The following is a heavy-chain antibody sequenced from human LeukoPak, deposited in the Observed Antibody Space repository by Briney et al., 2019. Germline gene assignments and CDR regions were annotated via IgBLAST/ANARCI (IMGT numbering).Heavy chain of an antibody. D-gene: IGHD3-10*01. CDR2: IYYSGST. Sequence: SETLSLTCTVSGGSISSYYWSWIRQPPGKGLEWIGYIYYSGSTNYNPSLKSRVTISVDTSKNQFSLKLSSVTAADTAVYYCARLPHYGSENYFIDYWGQGTLVTVSS. CDR3: ARLPHYGSENYFIDY. CDR1: GGSISSYY. V-gene: IGHV4-59*01. J-gene: IGHJ4*02.